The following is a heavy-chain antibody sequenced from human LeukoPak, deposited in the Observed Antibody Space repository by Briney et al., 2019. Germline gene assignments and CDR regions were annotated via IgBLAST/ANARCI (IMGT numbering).Heavy chain of an antibody. CDR2: IYNSGST. V-gene: IGHV4-61*02. J-gene: IGHJ3*02. Sequence: SETLSLTCTVSGGSISSGSYYWSWIRQPAGKGLEWIGRIYNSGSTNYNPSLKSRVTISVDTSKNQFSLKLSSVTAADTAVYYCARDSSRYYGSGSYYLAAFDIWGQGTMVTVSS. CDR1: GGSISSGSYY. D-gene: IGHD3-10*01. CDR3: ARDSSRYYGSGSYYLAAFDI.